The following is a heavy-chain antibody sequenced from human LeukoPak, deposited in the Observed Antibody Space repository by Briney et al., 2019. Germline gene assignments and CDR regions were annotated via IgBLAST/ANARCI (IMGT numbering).Heavy chain of an antibody. CDR2: IDGVTSNT. D-gene: IGHD1-26*01. CDR1: GFTFTSYG. J-gene: IGHJ4*02. CDR3: AKDDAPGGGLLDY. V-gene: IGHV3-23*01. Sequence: GGSLRLSCAASGFTFTSYGMSWVRQAPGKGLEWISRIDGVTSNTHYADSVKGRFTISRDNSNNRLNLQMNRLRAEDTAVYYCAKDDAPGGGLLDYWGQGTLVTVSS.